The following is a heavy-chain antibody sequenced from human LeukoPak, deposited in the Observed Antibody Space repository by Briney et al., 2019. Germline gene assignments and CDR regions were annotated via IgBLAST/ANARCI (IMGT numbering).Heavy chain of an antibody. CDR2: IYYSGST. Sequence: PSETLSLTCTVSGGSISSYYWSWIRQPPGKGLEWIGYIYYSGSTNYNPSLKSRVTISVDTSKNQFSLKLSSVTAADTAVYYCARGFGIAARPNYYYYYMDVWGKGTTVTVSS. J-gene: IGHJ6*03. D-gene: IGHD6-6*01. V-gene: IGHV4-59*01. CDR1: GGSISSYY. CDR3: ARGFGIAARPNYYYYYMDV.